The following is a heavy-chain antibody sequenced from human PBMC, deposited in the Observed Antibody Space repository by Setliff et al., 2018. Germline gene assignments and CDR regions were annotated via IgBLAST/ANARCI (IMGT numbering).Heavy chain of an antibody. CDR3: ARSPANGGHDAFDI. V-gene: IGHV3-21*06. J-gene: IGHJ3*02. CDR2: ISGGGRYT. Sequence: GESLKISCIASGFTFSSYSMNWVRQAPGKGLEWVSSISGGGRYTYSADSVRGRFTISRDNAKNTLYLQMNSLRADDTAVYYCARSPANGGHDAFDIWGQGTMVTVSS. CDR1: GFTFSSYS. D-gene: IGHD6-25*01.